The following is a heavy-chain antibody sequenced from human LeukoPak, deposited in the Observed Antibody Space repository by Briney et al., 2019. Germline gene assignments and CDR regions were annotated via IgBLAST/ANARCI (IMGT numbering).Heavy chain of an antibody. CDR1: GYTFVNYG. Sequence: GASVKVSCKASGYTFVNYGISWVRQAPGQGVEWMGWISVNNGNAKYAQKIQGRVTMTTDTSTSTAYMELRSLRSDDTAVYYCAKDRGHIYYGWGIKIDSWGQGTLVTVSS. J-gene: IGHJ5*01. CDR2: ISVNNGNA. V-gene: IGHV1-18*01. CDR3: AKDRGHIYYGWGIKIDS. D-gene: IGHD3-10*01.